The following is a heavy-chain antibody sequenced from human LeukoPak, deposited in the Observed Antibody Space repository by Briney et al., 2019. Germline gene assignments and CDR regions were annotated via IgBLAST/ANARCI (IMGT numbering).Heavy chain of an antibody. CDR1: GFTFSSYW. Sequence: GGSLRLSCAASGFTFSSYWMSWVRQAPGKGLEWVANIKKDGSEKYYVDSVKGRFTISRDNAKTSLYLQMNSLRAEDTAVYYCAGDLSGVTGYTYGRGIDYWGQGTLVTVSS. J-gene: IGHJ4*02. V-gene: IGHV3-7*01. CDR2: IKKDGSEK. D-gene: IGHD5-18*01. CDR3: AGDLSGVTGYTYGRGIDY.